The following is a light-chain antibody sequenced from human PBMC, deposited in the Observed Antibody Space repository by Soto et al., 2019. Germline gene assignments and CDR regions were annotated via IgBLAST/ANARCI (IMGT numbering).Light chain of an antibody. Sequence: QSALTQPASVSGPPGQSIVISCNGSSSDVGSYDLVSWYLQYPGKAPKVIIFEGTKRPSGVSDRFSGSKSGNTASLTISGXXXXXXXXXXXCSYAGSRTYVFGPGTKLTVL. CDR3: CSYAGSRTYV. V-gene: IGLV2-23*01. CDR1: SSDVGSYDL. CDR2: EGT. J-gene: IGLJ1*01.